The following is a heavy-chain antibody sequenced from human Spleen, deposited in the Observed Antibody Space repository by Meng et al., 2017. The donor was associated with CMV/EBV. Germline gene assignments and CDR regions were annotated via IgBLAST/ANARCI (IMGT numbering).Heavy chain of an antibody. CDR3: ARGPSGYYFDY. D-gene: IGHD3-22*01. Sequence: TCAVSGGSNRSRDDGSWLRKSPGRGLEWIGEVFHSGNTNYNPSLKSRVTISKDKSSNQFSLTLTSVTAADTAVYYCARGPSGYYFDYWGQGTLVTVSS. CDR1: GGSNRSRDD. J-gene: IGHJ4*02. V-gene: IGHV4-4*02. CDR2: VFHSGNT.